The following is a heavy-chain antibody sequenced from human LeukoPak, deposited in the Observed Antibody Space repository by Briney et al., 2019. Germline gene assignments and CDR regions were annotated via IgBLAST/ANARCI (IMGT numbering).Heavy chain of an antibody. CDR1: GFTFSSYA. D-gene: IGHD3-9*01. CDR3: AKDSHLKKRYYDILTGYYFRWFDP. CDR2: ISGSCGST. J-gene: IGHJ5*02. Sequence: GGPLRLSCAASGFTFSSYAMSWVRQSPGKGLEWVSAISGSCGSTYYADSVKGRFTISRDNSKNTLYLQMNSLRAEDTAVYYCAKDSHLKKRYYDILTGYYFRWFDPWGQGTLVTVSS. V-gene: IGHV3-23*01.